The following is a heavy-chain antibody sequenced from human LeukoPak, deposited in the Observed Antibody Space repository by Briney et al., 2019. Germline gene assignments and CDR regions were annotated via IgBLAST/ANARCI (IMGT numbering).Heavy chain of an antibody. D-gene: IGHD3-16*01. Sequence: ASVKVSCKASGFTFTDLYMHWVRQAPGQGLEWMGWINGKSGVTFYAQQFQDRITVTRDTSISTMYLELNRLTSADTAIYYCARDFDWGPDYWGPGTLVAVSS. CDR3: ARDFDWGPDY. CDR2: INGKSGVT. J-gene: IGHJ4*02. V-gene: IGHV1-2*02. CDR1: GFTFTDLY.